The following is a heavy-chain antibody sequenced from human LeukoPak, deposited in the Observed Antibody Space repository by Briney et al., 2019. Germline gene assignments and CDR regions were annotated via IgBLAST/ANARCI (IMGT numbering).Heavy chain of an antibody. CDR3: ARGEGYSSGWPLDAFDI. J-gene: IGHJ3*02. V-gene: IGHV3-21*01. Sequence: GGSLRLSCAASGFTFSSYSMNWFRQAPGKGLEWVSSISSSSSYIYYADSVKGRFTISRDNAKNSLYLQMNSLRAEDTAVYYCARGEGYSSGWPLDAFDIWGQGAMVTVSS. CDR2: ISSSSSYI. D-gene: IGHD6-19*01. CDR1: GFTFSSYS.